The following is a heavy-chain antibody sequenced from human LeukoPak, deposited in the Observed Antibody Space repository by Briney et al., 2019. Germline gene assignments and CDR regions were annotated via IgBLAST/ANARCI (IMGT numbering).Heavy chain of an antibody. Sequence: PSETLSLTCTVSGGSISSYYWSWIRQPPGKGLEWIGYIYYSGSTNYNPSLKSRVTISVDTSKNQFSLKLSSVTAADTAVYYCARDFDHWGFDPWGQGTLVTVSS. CDR3: ARDFDHWGFDP. J-gene: IGHJ5*02. CDR1: GGSISSYY. CDR2: IYYSGST. V-gene: IGHV4-59*01. D-gene: IGHD3-9*01.